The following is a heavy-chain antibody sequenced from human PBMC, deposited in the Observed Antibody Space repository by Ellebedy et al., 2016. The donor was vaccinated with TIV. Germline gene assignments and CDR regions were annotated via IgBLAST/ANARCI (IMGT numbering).Heavy chain of an antibody. CDR3: AKNNGGSGPNWFAP. CDR1: GFSFSSYR. CDR2: IGTTGAYI. Sequence: GGSLRLSXAASGFSFSSYRMNWVRQTPERGLEWVSSIGTTGAYIFYADSVKGRLTISRDNAKNSLYLEMTNVRGEDTATYYCAKNNGGSGPNWFAPWGQGTLVTVSS. D-gene: IGHD2-15*01. V-gene: IGHV3-21*06. J-gene: IGHJ5*02.